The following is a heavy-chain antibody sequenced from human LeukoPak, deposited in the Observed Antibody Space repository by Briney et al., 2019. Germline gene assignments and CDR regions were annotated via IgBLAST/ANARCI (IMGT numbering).Heavy chain of an antibody. V-gene: IGHV1-46*01. CDR3: ARDLCSSTSCSPVGDDYGMDV. CDR1: GYTFTSYY. CDR2: INPTDGST. D-gene: IGHD2-2*01. J-gene: IGHJ6*02. Sequence: ASVKVSCKASGYTFTSYYMHWVRQAPGQGLEWMGIINPTDGSTAYAQKFQGRVTMTRDTSTSTVYMELSSLRSEDTAVYYCARDLCSSTSCSPVGDDYGMDVWGQGTTATVSS.